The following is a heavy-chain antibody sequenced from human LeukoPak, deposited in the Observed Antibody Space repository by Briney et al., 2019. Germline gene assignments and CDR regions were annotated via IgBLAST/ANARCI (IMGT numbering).Heavy chain of an antibody. CDR2: MNPNSGNT. CDR1: GYTFTTYD. D-gene: IGHD5-18*01. CDR3: ARGAARSFDY. Sequence: GASVKVSCKASGYTFTTYDLNWVRQATGQGVEWMGWMNPNSGNTGYAQRLQGRVTFTRDASINTAYMELSSLRSEDTAVYYCARGAARSFDYWGQGTLVTVSS. J-gene: IGHJ4*02. V-gene: IGHV1-8*03.